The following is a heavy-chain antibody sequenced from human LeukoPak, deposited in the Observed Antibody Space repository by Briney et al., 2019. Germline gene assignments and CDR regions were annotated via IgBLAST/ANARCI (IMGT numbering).Heavy chain of an antibody. D-gene: IGHD2-2*01. CDR3: ASSGRYCSSTSCYEGDYYYYYGMDV. CDR2: IYPGDSDT. J-gene: IGHJ6*02. Sequence: GESLKISCKGSGYSFTSYWIGWVRQLPGKGLEWMGIIYPGDSDTRYSPSFQGQVTISADKSISTAYLQWSSLKASDTAMYYCASSGRYCSSTSCYEGDYYYYYGMDVWGQGTTVTVSS. V-gene: IGHV5-51*01. CDR1: GYSFTSYW.